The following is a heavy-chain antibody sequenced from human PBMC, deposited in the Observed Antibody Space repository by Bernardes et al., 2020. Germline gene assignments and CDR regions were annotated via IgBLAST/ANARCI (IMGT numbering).Heavy chain of an antibody. J-gene: IGHJ6*02. CDR2: IYPGDSDT. Sequence: GVSLKISCKGSGYLFTSYWIGWVRQMPGKGLECMGIIYPGDSDTRYSPSFQGQVTISADKSISTAYLQWSSLKASDTAMYYCARHNWNYVGGRYYYYGMDVWGQGTTVTVSS. V-gene: IGHV5-51*01. CDR1: GYLFTSYW. CDR3: ARHNWNYVGGRYYYYGMDV. D-gene: IGHD1-7*01.